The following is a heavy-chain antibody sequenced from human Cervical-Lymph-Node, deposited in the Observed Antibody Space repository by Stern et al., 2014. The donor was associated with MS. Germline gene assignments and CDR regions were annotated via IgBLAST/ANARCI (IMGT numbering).Heavy chain of an antibody. V-gene: IGHV1-69*01. CDR2: VIHIFGTV. J-gene: IGHJ6*02. CDR3: ARDQIPYYYYGMDV. Sequence: VQLVESGAEVKKPGSSVKVSCPTSGGTFSSHAIHWVRQAPGQGLAWMGGVIHIFGTVDYAQKFQGRLTITADESTNTAYMELSSLRSEDTAVYYCARDQIPYYYYGMDVWGQGTTVTVSS. D-gene: IGHD2-2*02. CDR1: GGTFSSHA.